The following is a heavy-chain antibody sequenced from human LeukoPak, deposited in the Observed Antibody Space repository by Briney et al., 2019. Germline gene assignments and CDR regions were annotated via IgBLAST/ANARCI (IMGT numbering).Heavy chain of an antibody. J-gene: IGHJ2*01. V-gene: IGHV1-2*06. D-gene: IGHD5-12*01. CDR1: GYRFTGYF. Sequence: GASVKVSCKASGYRFTGYFMHWVRQAPGQGLEWMGRINPNSGATNYAQKFQGRVTMTRDTSISTAYMELSSLISDDTAVYYSARTSVTTISYWYFDLWGRGTLVTVSS. CDR3: ARTSVTTISYWYFDL. CDR2: INPNSGAT.